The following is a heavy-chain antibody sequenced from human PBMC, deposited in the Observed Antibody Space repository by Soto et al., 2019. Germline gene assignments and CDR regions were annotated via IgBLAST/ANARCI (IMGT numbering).Heavy chain of an antibody. J-gene: IGHJ4*02. CDR3: ARSIVVVTALDY. CDR1: GYTFTSYA. CDR2: INAGNGNT. Sequence: QVQLVQSGADVKKPGASVNVSCKASGYTFTSYAMHWVRQAPGQRLEWMGWINAGNGNTKYSQKFQGRVTITRDTSASTAYMELSSLRSEDTAVYYCARSIVVVTALDYWGQGTLVTVSS. V-gene: IGHV1-3*01. D-gene: IGHD2-21*02.